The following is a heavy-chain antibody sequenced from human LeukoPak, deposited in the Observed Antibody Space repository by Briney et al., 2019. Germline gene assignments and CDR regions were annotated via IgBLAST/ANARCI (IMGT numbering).Heavy chain of an antibody. CDR1: GFTVSSNY. Sequence: GGSLRLSCAASGFTVSSNYVSWVRQAPGKGLEWGSVIYSGGSTYYADSVKGRFTISRDNSKNTLYLQMNSLRAEDTAVYYCARESYYYDSSGYLGAFDIWGQGTMVTVSS. CDR2: IYSGGST. D-gene: IGHD3-22*01. CDR3: ARESYYYDSSGYLGAFDI. J-gene: IGHJ3*02. V-gene: IGHV3-66*01.